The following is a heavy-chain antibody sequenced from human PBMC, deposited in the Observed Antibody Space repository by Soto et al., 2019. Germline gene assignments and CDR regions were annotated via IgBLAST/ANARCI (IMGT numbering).Heavy chain of an antibody. Sequence: EVQLVESGGGLVQPGGSLKLSCAASGFTFSGSAIHWVRQASGKGLEWVGRIRSKANSYATAYAASVKGRFTISRDDSKNTAYLQMNSLKTEDTAVYYCTRHRDYCSGGSCYTPDFDYWGQGTLVTVSS. CDR2: IRSKANSYAT. D-gene: IGHD2-15*01. J-gene: IGHJ4*02. CDR3: TRHRDYCSGGSCYTPDFDY. V-gene: IGHV3-73*02. CDR1: GFTFSGSA.